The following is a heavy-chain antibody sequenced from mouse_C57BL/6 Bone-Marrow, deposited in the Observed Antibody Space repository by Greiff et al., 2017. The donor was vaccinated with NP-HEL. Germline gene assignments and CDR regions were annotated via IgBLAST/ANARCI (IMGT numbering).Heavy chain of an antibody. CDR2: IDPETGGT. CDR1: GYTFTDYE. D-gene: IGHD1-1*01. Sequence: VKLMESGAELVRPGASVTLSCKASGYTFTDYEMHWVKQTPVHGLEWIGAIDPETGGTAYNQKFKGKAILTADKSSSTAYMELRSLTSEDSAVYYCTLYGSSYWYFDVWGTGTTVTVSS. J-gene: IGHJ1*03. V-gene: IGHV1-15*01. CDR3: TLYGSSYWYFDV.